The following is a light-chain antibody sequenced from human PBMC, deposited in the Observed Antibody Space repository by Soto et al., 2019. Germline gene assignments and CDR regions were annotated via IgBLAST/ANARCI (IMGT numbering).Light chain of an antibody. V-gene: IGKV3-20*01. CDR3: QQYGSTPLT. Sequence: EIVLTQSPGTLSSSPGERATLSCRASQSVRNNYLAWYQQKPGQPPRFLIYDVSTRAAGIPDRFSGSGSGTDLTLTISRLDPEDFAVYYCQQYGSTPLTFGGGTKVEIE. J-gene: IGKJ4*01. CDR2: DVS. CDR1: QSVRNNY.